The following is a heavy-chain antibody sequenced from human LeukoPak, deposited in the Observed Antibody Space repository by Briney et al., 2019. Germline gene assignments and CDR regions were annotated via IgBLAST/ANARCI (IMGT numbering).Heavy chain of an antibody. CDR2: ITGSGGST. V-gene: IGHV3-23*01. J-gene: IGHJ1*01. D-gene: IGHD6-13*01. CDR3: AQDVGIAVAGTDYFQH. CDR1: GFTFRSYA. Sequence: GGSLRLSCAASGFTFRSYAMSWVRQAPGEGLEWGSGITGSGGSTYYADSVKGRFTVSRDNSKNTLYLQVNNLRAEDTAVYYCAQDVGIAVAGTDYFQHWGQGTLVTVSS.